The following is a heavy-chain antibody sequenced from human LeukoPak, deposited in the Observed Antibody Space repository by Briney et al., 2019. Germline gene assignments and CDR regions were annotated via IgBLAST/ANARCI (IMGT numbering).Heavy chain of an antibody. D-gene: IGHD2-2*01. Sequence: GESLKISCKDSGYSFTDYWIGWVRPMPGKGLEWMGIIYPGDSDTKYSPSFQGQVTISADKSINTAYLQWISLKASDTAFYYCASRIRRRVPASMGRPDPYFDYWGQGTLVTVSS. CDR3: ASRIRRRVPASMGRPDPYFDY. V-gene: IGHV5-51*01. CDR1: GYSFTDYW. J-gene: IGHJ4*02. CDR2: IYPGDSDT.